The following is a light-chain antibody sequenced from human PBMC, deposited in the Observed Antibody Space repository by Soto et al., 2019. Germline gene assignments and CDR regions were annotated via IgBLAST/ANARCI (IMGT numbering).Light chain of an antibody. CDR3: SSYTSSSTLVV. Sequence: QSALTQPASVSGSPGQSITISCTGTSSDVGGYNYVSWYQQHPGKAPKLMIYDVSNRPSGVSNRFSGSKSCNTASLTISGLQDEDEADYYCSSYTSSSTLVVFGGGTKLTVL. CDR1: SSDVGGYNY. J-gene: IGLJ2*01. V-gene: IGLV2-14*01. CDR2: DVS.